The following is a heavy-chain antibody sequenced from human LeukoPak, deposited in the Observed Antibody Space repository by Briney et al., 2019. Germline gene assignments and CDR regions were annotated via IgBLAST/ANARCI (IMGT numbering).Heavy chain of an antibody. CDR2: VWYDGSNK. V-gene: IGHV3-33*01. CDR1: GFTFSSYG. J-gene: IGHJ4*02. CDR3: ARVRGYSYALADY. Sequence: GGSLRLSCAASGFTFSSYGMHWVRQAPGKGLEWVAVVWYDGSNKYYADSVKGRFTISRDNSKNTLYLQMNSLRAEDTAVYYCARVRGYSYALADYWGQGTLVTVSS. D-gene: IGHD5-18*01.